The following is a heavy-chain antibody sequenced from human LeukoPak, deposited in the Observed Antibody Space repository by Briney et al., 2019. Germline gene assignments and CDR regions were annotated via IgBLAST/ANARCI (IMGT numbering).Heavy chain of an antibody. J-gene: IGHJ4*02. D-gene: IGHD6-19*01. CDR3: AKRDSSGWFYFDY. Sequence: GGSLRLSCAASGFTFSTYAMSWVRQAPGKWLEWVSAISGGGESTYYADSVKGRFTISRDNSKNTLYLQMNSLRAEDTAIYYCAKRDSSGWFYFDYWRQGTLVTVSS. CDR1: GFTFSTYA. V-gene: IGHV3-23*01. CDR2: ISGGGEST.